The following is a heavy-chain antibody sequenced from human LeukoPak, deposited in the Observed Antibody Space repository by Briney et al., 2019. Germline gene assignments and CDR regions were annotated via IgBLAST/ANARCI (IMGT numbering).Heavy chain of an antibody. J-gene: IGHJ4*02. Sequence: SETLSITCTVSGGSISSYYWSWIRQPPGKGLEWIGYIYYSGSTNYNPSLKSRVTISVDTSKNQFSLKLSSVTAADTAVYYCARGSGSSWFYWGQGTLVTVSS. D-gene: IGHD6-13*01. CDR2: IYYSGST. CDR3: ARGSGSSWFY. V-gene: IGHV4-59*01. CDR1: GGSISSYY.